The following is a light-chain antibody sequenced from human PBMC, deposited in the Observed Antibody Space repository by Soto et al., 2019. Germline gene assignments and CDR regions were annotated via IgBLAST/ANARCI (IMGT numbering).Light chain of an antibody. V-gene: IGKV3-20*01. CDR2: GAS. Sequence: EIGLKQSPGTLSLSPGERATLSCRASQSVGSSYLAWYQQKPGQAPRLLVYGASSRATGIPARFSGSGSGTDFTLTISRLEPADFAVYYCQQYDTSWTFGQGTKVDIK. J-gene: IGKJ1*01. CDR3: QQYDTSWT. CDR1: QSVGSSY.